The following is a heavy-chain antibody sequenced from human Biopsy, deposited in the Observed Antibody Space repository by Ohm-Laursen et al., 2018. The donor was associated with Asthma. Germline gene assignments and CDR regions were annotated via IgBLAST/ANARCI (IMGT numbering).Heavy chain of an antibody. Sequence: SVKVSCKASGYTFTSYAINWLRQAPGQGLEWMGWIATSPGNPTYAQGFTPGRFVFSLDTSVTTAYLQITNLEPEDTAVYYCVRDQAHRDNWFDPWGQGTLVTVSS. D-gene: IGHD1-14*01. CDR1: GYTFTSYA. CDR3: VRDQAHRDNWFDP. V-gene: IGHV7-4-1*02. CDR2: IATSPGNP. J-gene: IGHJ5*02.